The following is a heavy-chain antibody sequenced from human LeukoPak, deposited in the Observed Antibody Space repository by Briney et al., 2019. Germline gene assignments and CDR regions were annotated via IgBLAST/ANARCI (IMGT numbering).Heavy chain of an antibody. CDR1: GFTFSSYA. CDR2: ISYDGSNK. J-gene: IGHJ4*02. Sequence: GGSLRLSCAASGFTFSSYAMHWVRQAPGKGLEWVAVISYDGSNKYYADSVEGRFTISRDNSKNTLYLQMNSLRAEDTAVYYCANTLTVAQYYFDYWGQGTLVTVSS. CDR3: ANTLTVAQYYFDY. D-gene: IGHD4-23*01. V-gene: IGHV3-30*04.